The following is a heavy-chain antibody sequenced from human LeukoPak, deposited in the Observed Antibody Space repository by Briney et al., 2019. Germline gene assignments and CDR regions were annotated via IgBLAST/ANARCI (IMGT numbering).Heavy chain of an antibody. CDR2: ISYDGSNK. CDR3: AKLLREDSFDI. Sequence: GGSLRLSCAASGFTFSSYGMHWVRQAPGKGLEWVAVISYDGSNKYYADSVKGLFTISRDNSKNTLYLQMNSLRAEDTAVYYCAKLLREDSFDIWGQGTMVTVPS. J-gene: IGHJ3*02. V-gene: IGHV3-30*18. CDR1: GFTFSSYG.